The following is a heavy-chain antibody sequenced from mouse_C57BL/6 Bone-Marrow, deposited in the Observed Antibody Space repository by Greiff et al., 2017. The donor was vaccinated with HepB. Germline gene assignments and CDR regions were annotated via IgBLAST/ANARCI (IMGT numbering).Heavy chain of an antibody. V-gene: IGHV1-20*01. CDR1: GYSFTGYF. CDR2: INPYNGDT. D-gene: IGHD1-1*01. J-gene: IGHJ1*03. CDR3: ARRFDYYGSSYWYFDV. Sequence: EVKLQESGPELVKPGDSVKISCKASGYSFTGYFMNWVMQSHGKSLEWIGRINPYNGDTFYNQKFKGKATLTVDKSSSTAHMELRSLTSEDSAVYYCARRFDYYGSSYWYFDVWGTGTTVTVSS.